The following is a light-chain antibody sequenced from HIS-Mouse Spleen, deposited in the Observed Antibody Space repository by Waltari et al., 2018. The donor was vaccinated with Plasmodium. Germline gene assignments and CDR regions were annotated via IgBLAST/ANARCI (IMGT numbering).Light chain of an antibody. V-gene: IGKV4-1*01. J-gene: IGKJ2*01. CDR2: WAS. CDR1: QSVLYSSNNKNY. CDR3: QQYYSTPPYT. Sequence: DIVMTQSPDSLAVSLGERATIHCKSRQSVLYSSNNKNYLAWHQQKPGQPPKLLIYWASTRESGVPDRFSGSGSGTDFTLTISSLQAEDVAVYYCQQYYSTPPYTFGQGTKLEIK.